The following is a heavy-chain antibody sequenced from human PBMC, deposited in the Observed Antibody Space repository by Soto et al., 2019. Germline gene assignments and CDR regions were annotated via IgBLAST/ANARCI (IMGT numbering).Heavy chain of an antibody. D-gene: IGHD3-16*01. V-gene: IGHV4-34*01. Sequence: PSETLSLTCAVYGGSFGGYYWSWIRQPPGKGLEWIGEINHSGSTNYNPSLKSRVTISVDTSKNQFSLKLSSVTAADTAVYYCARRGGNNYYGMDVWGQGTTVTASS. CDR2: INHSGST. CDR3: ARRGGNNYYGMDV. J-gene: IGHJ6*02. CDR1: GGSFGGYY.